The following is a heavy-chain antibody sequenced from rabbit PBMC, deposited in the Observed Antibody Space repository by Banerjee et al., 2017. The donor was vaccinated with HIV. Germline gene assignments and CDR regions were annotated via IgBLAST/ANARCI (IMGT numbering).Heavy chain of an antibody. V-gene: IGHV1S40*01. D-gene: IGHD8-1*01. CDR1: GFSFSSSYF. CDR2: IYTGSSGNI. CDR3: ARNSASSHEPDYFTL. Sequence: QSLEESGGDLVKPGASLTLTCTASGFSFSSSYFMCWVRQAPGKGLEWIACIYTGSSGNIYYASWAKGRFTISKTSSTTVTLQMTSLTAADTATYFCARNSASSHEPDYFTLWGPGTLVTVS. J-gene: IGHJ4*01.